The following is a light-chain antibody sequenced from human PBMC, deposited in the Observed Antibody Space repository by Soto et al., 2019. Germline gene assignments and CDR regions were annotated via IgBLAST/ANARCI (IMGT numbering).Light chain of an antibody. Sequence: DIQLTQSPSTLSASVGDRVTITCRASQTISSWLAWYQQKSGKAPNLVIYKTSNLESGVPSRFSCSGSGTEFTLTISSLQPDDFATSYGQYYNDYCWTFGQGTKVEI. CDR1: QTISSW. CDR3: QYYNDYCWT. V-gene: IGKV1-5*03. CDR2: KTS. J-gene: IGKJ1*01.